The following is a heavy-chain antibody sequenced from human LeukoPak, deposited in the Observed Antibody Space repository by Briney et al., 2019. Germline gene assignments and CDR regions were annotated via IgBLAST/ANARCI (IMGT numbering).Heavy chain of an antibody. V-gene: IGHV3-21*01. J-gene: IGHJ4*02. D-gene: IGHD2-2*01. CDR1: GFTFSDHY. CDR3: ARGCSSTSCYHGIPPGS. Sequence: GGSLRLPCAASGFTFSDHYMNWVRQAPGKGLEWVSSISSSSSYIYYADSVKGRFTISRDNAKNSLYLQMNSLRAEDTAVYYCARGCSSTSCYHGIPPGSGGQGTLVTVSS. CDR2: ISSSSSYI.